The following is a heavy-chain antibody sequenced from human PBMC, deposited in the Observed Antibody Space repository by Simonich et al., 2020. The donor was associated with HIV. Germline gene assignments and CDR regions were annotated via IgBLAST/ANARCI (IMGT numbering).Heavy chain of an antibody. D-gene: IGHD3-22*01. CDR3: ARRNWDDSSGYYRDAFDI. J-gene: IGHJ3*02. CDR2: IYYSGST. CDR1: GGSISTYY. V-gene: IGHV4-59*08. Sequence: QVQLQESGPGLVKPSETLSLTCTVSGGSISTYYWSWIRQPPGKGLEWIGYIYYSGSTNYTPPLKSRVTISVDTSKNQFSLKLSSVTAADTAVYYCARRNWDDSSGYYRDAFDIWGQGTMVTVSS.